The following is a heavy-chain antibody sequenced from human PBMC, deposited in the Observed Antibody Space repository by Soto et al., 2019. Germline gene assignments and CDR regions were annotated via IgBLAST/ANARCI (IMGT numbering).Heavy chain of an antibody. V-gene: IGHV1-69*02. Sequence: QVQLVQSGAEVKKPGSSVKVSCKASGGTFSSYTISWVRQAPGQGLEWMGRIIPILGIANYAQKFQGRVTITADKSTSTAYMELSSLRSEDTAVYYCASHSYCSSTSCPFDYWGQGTLVTVSS. CDR3: ASHSYCSSTSCPFDY. CDR2: IIPILGIA. D-gene: IGHD2-2*01. CDR1: GGTFSSYT. J-gene: IGHJ4*02.